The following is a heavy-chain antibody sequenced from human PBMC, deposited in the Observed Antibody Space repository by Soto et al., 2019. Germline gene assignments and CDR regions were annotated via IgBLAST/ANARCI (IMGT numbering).Heavy chain of an antibody. CDR1: GGSITNYY. J-gene: IGHJ3*02. V-gene: IGHV4-59*01. CDR3: ARGGDSRDAFDI. Sequence: PSETLSLTCTVSGGSITNYYWSWIRQPPGKGLEWIGYIYSSGTTIYSPSLKSRVSILSDTSKSQFSLRLTSVTAADTAVYHCARGGDSRDAFDIWGQGTMVTVSS. CDR2: IYSSGTT. D-gene: IGHD4-17*01.